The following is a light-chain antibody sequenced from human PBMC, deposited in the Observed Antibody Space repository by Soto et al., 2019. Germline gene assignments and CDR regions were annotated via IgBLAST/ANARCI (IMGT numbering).Light chain of an antibody. CDR1: QSVSSSY. CDR2: GAS. J-gene: IGKJ1*01. V-gene: IGKV3-20*01. CDR3: QQYGSSPRT. Sequence: EIVLTQSPGTLSLSPGERATLSCRASQSVSSSYLAWYQQKPGQAPRLLIYGASSRATGSPDRFSGSGSGTDFPLTISRLEPEDFAVHYCQQYGSSPRTFGQGTKVEIK.